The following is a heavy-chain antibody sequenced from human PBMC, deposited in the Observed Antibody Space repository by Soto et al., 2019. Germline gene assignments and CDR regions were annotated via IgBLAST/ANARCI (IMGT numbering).Heavy chain of an antibody. Sequence: SETLSLTCTVSGGSISSYYWTWIRQPPGTGLEWIGEINHSGSTNYNPSLKSRVTISVDTSKNQFSLKLTSVTAADTAVYYCARDKITGLFDYWGQGTLVTDSS. D-gene: IGHD2-8*02. CDR3: ARDKITGLFDY. CDR1: GGSISSYY. V-gene: IGHV4-34*01. CDR2: INHSGST. J-gene: IGHJ4*02.